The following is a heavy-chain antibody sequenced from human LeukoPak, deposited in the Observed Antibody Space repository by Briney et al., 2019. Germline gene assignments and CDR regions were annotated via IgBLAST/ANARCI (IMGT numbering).Heavy chain of an antibody. Sequence: GGSLRLSCAASGFTFSSYAMSWVRQAPGKGLEWVSVISGSGGSTYYADSVKGRFTISRDNSKNTLYLQMNSLRAEDTAVYYCARGNGNINALDYWGQGTLVTVSS. CDR1: GFTFSSYA. D-gene: IGHD5-24*01. CDR2: ISGSGGST. CDR3: ARGNGNINALDY. J-gene: IGHJ4*02. V-gene: IGHV3-23*01.